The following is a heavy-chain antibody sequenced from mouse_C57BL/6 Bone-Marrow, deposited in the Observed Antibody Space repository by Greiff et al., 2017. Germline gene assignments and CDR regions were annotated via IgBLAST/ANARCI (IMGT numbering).Heavy chain of an antibody. V-gene: IGHV5-6*01. Sequence: EVMLVESGGDLVKPGGSLKLSCPASGFTFSSYGMSWFRQTPDKRLEWVATIISGGSFTYYPDSVKGRFTISRDNAKNTLYLQMSSLKSEDTAMYYCARHALRYYYAMDYWGQGTSVTVSS. J-gene: IGHJ4*01. CDR2: IISGGSFT. CDR1: GFTFSSYG. CDR3: ARHALRYYYAMDY. D-gene: IGHD1-1*01.